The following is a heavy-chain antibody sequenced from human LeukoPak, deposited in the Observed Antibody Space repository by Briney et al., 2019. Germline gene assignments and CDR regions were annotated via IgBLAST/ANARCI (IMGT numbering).Heavy chain of an antibody. CDR2: FDPEDGET. CDR1: GYTLTELS. J-gene: IGHJ3*02. V-gene: IGHV1-24*01. CDR3: ARLNWKDAFDI. Sequence: ASVKVSCKVSGYTLTELSMHWVRQAPGKGLEWMGGFDPEDGETIYAQKFQGRVTMTEDTSTSTAYMELRSLRSDDTAVYYCARLNWKDAFDIWGQGTMVTVSS. D-gene: IGHD1-20*01.